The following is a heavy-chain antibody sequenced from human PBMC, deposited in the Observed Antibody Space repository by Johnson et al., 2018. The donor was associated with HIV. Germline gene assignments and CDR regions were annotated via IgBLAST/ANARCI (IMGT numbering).Heavy chain of an antibody. D-gene: IGHD6-6*01. CDR1: GFTFSNAW. CDR2: IKSKTDGGTT. V-gene: IGHV3-15*01. Sequence: VPLVESGGGLVKPGGSLRLSCAASGFTFSNAWMSWVRQAPGKGLEWVGRIKSKTDGGTTDYAAPVKGRFTISRDDSKNTLYLQMNSLKTEDTAVYYCTTEAYSSSSAAFDIWGQGTMVTVSS. CDR3: TTEAYSSSSAAFDI. J-gene: IGHJ3*02.